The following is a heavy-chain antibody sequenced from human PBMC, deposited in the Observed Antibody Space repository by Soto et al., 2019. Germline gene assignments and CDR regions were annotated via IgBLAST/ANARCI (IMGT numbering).Heavy chain of an antibody. V-gene: IGHV4-59*12. D-gene: IGHD6-19*01. CDR3: ARDIRSGWYLAFYYYYGMDV. CDR1: GGSISSYY. J-gene: IGHJ6*02. Sequence: SETLSLTCTVSGGSISSYYWSWIRQPPGKGLEWIGYIYYSGSTNYNPSVKGRFTISRDNSKNTLYLQMNSLRAEDTAVYYCARDIRSGWYLAFYYYYGMDVWGQGTTVTVSS. CDR2: IYYSGST.